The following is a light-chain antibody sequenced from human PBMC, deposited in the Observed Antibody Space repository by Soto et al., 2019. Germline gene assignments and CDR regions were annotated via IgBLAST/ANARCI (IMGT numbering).Light chain of an antibody. V-gene: IGKV1-5*01. CDR3: QQYNSYWT. Sequence: DIQMTQSPSTLSASVGDRVTITCRASQSISSWLAWYQQKPGKAPKLLIYDASTLKGGVPSRFSGSGSGTEFTLTISSLQPDDFATYYCQQYNSYWTFGQGTK. J-gene: IGKJ1*01. CDR2: DAS. CDR1: QSISSW.